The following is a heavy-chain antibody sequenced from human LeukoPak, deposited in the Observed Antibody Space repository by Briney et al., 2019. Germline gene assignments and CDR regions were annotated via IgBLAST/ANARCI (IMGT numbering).Heavy chain of an antibody. CDR1: GGSISSYY. CDR2: ISYSGST. D-gene: IGHD1-1*01. V-gene: IGHV4-59*01. CDR3: AREGTAGTNLNWFDP. Sequence: SETLSLTCTVSGGSISSYYWSWTRQPPGKGLEWIGYISYSGSTNFNPSLKSRVTISVDTSKNQFSLKLSSVTAADTAVYYCAREGTAGTNLNWFDPWGQGTLVTVSS. J-gene: IGHJ5*02.